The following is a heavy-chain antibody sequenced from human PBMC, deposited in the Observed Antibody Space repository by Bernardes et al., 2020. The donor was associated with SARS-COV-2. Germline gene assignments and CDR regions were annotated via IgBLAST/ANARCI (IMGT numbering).Heavy chain of an antibody. J-gene: IGHJ6*02. V-gene: IGHV4-59*01. CDR1: GCTISYYY. CDR2: ISYSGST. Sequence: ESLRLTCRVSGCTISYYYRSWIRQTPGKGLEWIWYISYSGSTEYNPSLKSRVTISVDASQNQVYLRLSSLTAADTAVYYCARHGRDCSHRVCKTYYYYGLDVWGQGTTVTVSS. CDR3: ARHGRDCSHRVCKTYYYYGLDV. D-gene: IGHD1-26*01.